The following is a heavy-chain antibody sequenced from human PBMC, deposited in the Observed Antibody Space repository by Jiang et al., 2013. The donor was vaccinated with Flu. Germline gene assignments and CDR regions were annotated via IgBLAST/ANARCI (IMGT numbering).Heavy chain of an antibody. CDR2: IYYSGST. Sequence: VEAEETLSLTCTVSVAPSAVVVTTGAGSASPHGKGLEWIGSIYYSGSTNYNPSLKSRVTISVDTSKNQFSLKLSSVTAADTAVYYCARGLRSRYCSGGSCYSALDYWGQGTLVTVSS. CDR3: ARGLRSRYCSGGSCYSALDY. CDR1: VAPSAVVVTT. D-gene: IGHD2-15*01. J-gene: IGHJ4*02. V-gene: IGHV4-39*07.